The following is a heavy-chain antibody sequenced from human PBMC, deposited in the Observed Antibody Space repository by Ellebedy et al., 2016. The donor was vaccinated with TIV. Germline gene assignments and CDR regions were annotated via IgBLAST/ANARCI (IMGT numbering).Heavy chain of an antibody. CDR2: IYDSGST. J-gene: IGHJ5*02. CDR1: GGSLSYYY. D-gene: IGHD5-12*01. V-gene: IGHV4-59*01. CDR3: ARGLRGFGWFGP. Sequence: MPSETLSLSCTVSGGSLSYYYWNWIRQPPGKGLEWVAYIYDSGSTDYNPSLKSRVTISIDTSKKQFSLKLSSVTAADTAVYYCARGLRGFGWFGPWGQGTLVTVSS.